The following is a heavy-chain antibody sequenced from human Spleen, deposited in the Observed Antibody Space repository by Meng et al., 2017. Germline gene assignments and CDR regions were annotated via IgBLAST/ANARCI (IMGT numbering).Heavy chain of an antibody. Sequence: VLLVESGGGLVKPGGSLRLSCAASGFTFSDFYMSWIRQAPGKGLEWVAVISASGGNKHYADSVRGRFTISRDNFENTLYLQMNSLRVEDTAIYYCANDRASEGPPFRRFEHWGQGTLVTVSS. CDR1: GFTFSDFY. CDR3: ANDRASEGPPFRRFEH. CDR2: ISASGGNK. V-gene: IGHV3-23*04. D-gene: IGHD3-10*01. J-gene: IGHJ4*02.